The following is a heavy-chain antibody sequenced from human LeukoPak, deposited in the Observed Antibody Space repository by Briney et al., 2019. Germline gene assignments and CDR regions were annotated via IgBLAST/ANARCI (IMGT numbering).Heavy chain of an antibody. V-gene: IGHV4-59*12. CDR1: GGSISSYY. Sequence: SETLSLTCTVSGGSISSYYWSWIRQPPGKGLEWIGYIYYSGSTNYNPSLKSRVTISVDTSKNQFSLKLSSVTAADTAVCYCARVWAGTDAFDIWGQGTMVTVSS. CDR2: IYYSGST. J-gene: IGHJ3*02. CDR3: ARVWAGTDAFDI. D-gene: IGHD6-19*01.